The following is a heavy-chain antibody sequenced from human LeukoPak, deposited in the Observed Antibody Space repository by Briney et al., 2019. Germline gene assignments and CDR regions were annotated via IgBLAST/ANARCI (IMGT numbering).Heavy chain of an antibody. J-gene: IGHJ5*02. Sequence: ASVKVSCKASGYTFTTYYMHWVRQAPGPGLEWLGIINPSGGSTSYAQQFQGRVTMTRDTSTSTVYMELSSLRSEDTAVYYCASQQLGDTFWFDPWGQGTLVTVSS. V-gene: IGHV1-46*01. D-gene: IGHD6-13*01. CDR2: INPSGGST. CDR3: ASQQLGDTFWFDP. CDR1: GYTFTTYY.